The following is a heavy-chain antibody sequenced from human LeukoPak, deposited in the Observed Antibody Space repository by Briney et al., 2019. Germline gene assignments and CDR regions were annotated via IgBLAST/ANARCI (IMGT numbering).Heavy chain of an antibody. V-gene: IGHV4-59*10. CDR1: WVHIYRYL. Sequence: SETLSLTWAVYWVHIYRYLWRWIRQPAGERPEVVGRIYTSGSTNYNPSLKSRVTISVDTSKNQFSLKLSSVTAADTAVYYCARDVGGEWSNWFDPWGQGTLVTVSS. J-gene: IGHJ5*02. CDR3: ARDVGGEWSNWFDP. D-gene: IGHD3-3*01. CDR2: IYTSGST.